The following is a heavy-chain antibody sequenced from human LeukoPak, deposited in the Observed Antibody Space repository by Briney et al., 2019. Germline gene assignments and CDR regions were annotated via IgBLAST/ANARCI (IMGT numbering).Heavy chain of an antibody. CDR2: IFPDGRT. CDR3: ARTNPVYGDFDY. CDR1: GLTVTDNY. V-gene: IGHV3-53*01. Sequence: PGESLRLSCSASGLTVTDNYMSWVRQAPGKGLEWVSVIFPDGRTYHSDSLKGRFTISRDKSKNTVLLQINGLRADDTALYHCARTNPVYGDFDYWGQGVLVTVSS. J-gene: IGHJ4*02. D-gene: IGHD4-17*01.